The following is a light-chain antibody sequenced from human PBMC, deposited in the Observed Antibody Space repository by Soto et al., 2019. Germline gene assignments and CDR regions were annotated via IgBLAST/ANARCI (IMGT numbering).Light chain of an antibody. CDR3: SSYTRTTTFVV. Sequence: QSVLTQPASVSGSLGQWITISCTGTSSDVGGYNYVSWYQHHPGKAPKLIIYQVYGRPSGVSNRFSGSKFGNTASLTISGLQAEDEADYYCSSYTRTTTFVVFGGGTKLTVL. J-gene: IGLJ3*02. CDR1: SSDVGGYNY. V-gene: IGLV2-14*01. CDR2: QVY.